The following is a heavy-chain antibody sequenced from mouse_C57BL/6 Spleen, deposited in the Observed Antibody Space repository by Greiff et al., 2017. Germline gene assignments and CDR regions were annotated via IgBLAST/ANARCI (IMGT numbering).Heavy chain of an antibody. CDR3: ARFAQSNSNYFDY. CDR2: IYPVDGDT. CDR1: GYAFSSYW. D-gene: IGHD2-5*01. J-gene: IGHJ2*01. Sequence: VKLQESGAELVKPGASVKISCKASGYAFSSYWMNWVKQRPGKGLEWIGQIYPVDGDTNYNGKFKGKATLTADKSSSTAYMQLSSLTSEDSAVYFCARFAQSNSNYFDYWGQGTTLTVSS. V-gene: IGHV1-80*01.